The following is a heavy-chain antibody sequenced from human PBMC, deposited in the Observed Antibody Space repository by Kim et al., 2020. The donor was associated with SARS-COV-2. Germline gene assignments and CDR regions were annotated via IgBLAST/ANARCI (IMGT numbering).Heavy chain of an antibody. V-gene: IGHV3-15*01. CDR2: IKSKTDGGTT. CDR1: GFTFSNAW. D-gene: IGHD3-3*01. CDR3: TTGPQGIRFLEWLIDYFDY. Sequence: GGSLRLSCAASGFTFSNAWMSWVRQAPGKGLEWVGRIKSKTDGGTTDYAAPVKGRFTISRDDSKNTLYLQMNSLKTEDTAVYYCTTGPQGIRFLEWLIDYFDYWGQGTLVTVSS. J-gene: IGHJ4*02.